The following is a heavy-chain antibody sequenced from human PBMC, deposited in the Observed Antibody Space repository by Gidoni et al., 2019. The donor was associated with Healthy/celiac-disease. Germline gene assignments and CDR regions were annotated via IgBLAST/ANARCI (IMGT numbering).Heavy chain of an antibody. CDR2: INHSGST. D-gene: IGHD6-13*01. CDR3: ARADSSSWSSFDY. J-gene: IGHJ4*02. CDR1: CWSFNGYY. Sequence: QVQLQHVGPGLVKPVETLSPACAVPCWSFNGYYWSWNRQPPGKGLEWIGEINHSGSTNYNPSLKSRVTISVDTSKNQFSLKLSSVTAADTAVYYCARADSSSWSSFDYWGQGTLVTVSS. V-gene: IGHV4-34*01.